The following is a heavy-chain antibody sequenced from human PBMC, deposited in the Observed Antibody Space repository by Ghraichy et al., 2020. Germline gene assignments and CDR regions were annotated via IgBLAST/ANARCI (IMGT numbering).Heavy chain of an antibody. CDR3: AKGGPYSSGWYYAFDI. J-gene: IGHJ3*02. V-gene: IGHV3-30*18. D-gene: IGHD6-19*01. CDR2: ISYDGSNK. CDR1: GFTFSSYG. Sequence: GGSLRLSCAASGFTFSSYGMHWVRQAPGKGLEWVAVISYDGSNKYYADSVKGRFTISRDNSKNTLYLQMNSLRAEDTAVYYCAKGGPYSSGWYYAFDIWGQGTMVTVSS.